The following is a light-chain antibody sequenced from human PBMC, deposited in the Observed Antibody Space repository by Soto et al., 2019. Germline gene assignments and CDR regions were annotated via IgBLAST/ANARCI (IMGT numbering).Light chain of an antibody. CDR1: QDISNY. Sequence: DIQMTQSPSSLSATVGDRVTITCQASQDISNYLNWYHQKPGKAPKLLIYDASNLGTGVPSRFSGSGSGTDFTFTISSLQPEDIALYYCQQYDNLPITFGQGTRLEIK. CDR3: QQYDNLPIT. V-gene: IGKV1-33*01. CDR2: DAS. J-gene: IGKJ5*01.